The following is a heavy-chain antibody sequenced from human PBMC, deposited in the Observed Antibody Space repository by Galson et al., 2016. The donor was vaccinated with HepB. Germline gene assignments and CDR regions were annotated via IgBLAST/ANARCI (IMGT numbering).Heavy chain of an antibody. Sequence: SLRLSCAASGFTFSSSGMHWVRQAPGKGLEWVALISYDGSKKYYADSVKGRFAMSRDNSKNTLKLQMNSLRVEDTAVYHCAREAGGSYYAYWYFDLWGRGTLVTVSS. V-gene: IGHV3-30*19. J-gene: IGHJ2*01. CDR1: GFTFSSSG. CDR2: ISYDGSKK. CDR3: AREAGGSYYAYWYFDL. D-gene: IGHD1-26*01.